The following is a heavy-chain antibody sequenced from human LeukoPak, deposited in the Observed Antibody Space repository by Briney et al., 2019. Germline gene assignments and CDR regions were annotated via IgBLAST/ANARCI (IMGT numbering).Heavy chain of an antibody. Sequence: ASVKVSCKASGYTFTSYDINWVRQATGQGLEWMGWMNPNSGNTGYAQKFQGRVTITRNTSISTAYMELSSLRSEDTAVYYCARGFSTCYYDSSGYMSRDYWGQGTLVTVSS. V-gene: IGHV1-8*03. J-gene: IGHJ4*02. CDR2: MNPNSGNT. CDR3: ARGFSTCYYDSSGYMSRDY. CDR1: GYTFTSYD. D-gene: IGHD3-22*01.